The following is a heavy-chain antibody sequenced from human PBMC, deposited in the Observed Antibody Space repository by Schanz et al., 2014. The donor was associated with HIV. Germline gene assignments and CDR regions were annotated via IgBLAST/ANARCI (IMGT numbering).Heavy chain of an antibody. CDR1: GLTFRGSG. CDR2: INGDFTT. J-gene: IGHJ4*02. V-gene: IGHV3-23*04. D-gene: IGHD1-1*01. Sequence: EVQLVESGGGLVQPGGSLRLSCVASGLTFRGSGMSWARRPPGKGLERVSTINGDFTTRDADSVKGRFTISRDDSKSTLFLQMNSLRVDDTAVYSCVRGAWGTLWDIWGRGTQVTVS. CDR3: VRGAWGTLWDI.